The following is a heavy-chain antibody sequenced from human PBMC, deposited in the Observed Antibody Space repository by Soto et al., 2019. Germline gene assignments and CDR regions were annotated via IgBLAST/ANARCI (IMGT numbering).Heavy chain of an antibody. V-gene: IGHV1-3*01. Sequence: QVQLVQSGSEVKKPGASVKLSCKASGYTFTNYPIHWVRQAPGQGPEWMGWIKPGNGNTKYSPKFQGRVTSTRDTSATKAYMVLTSLRSGHTAIYYGAKWGVVLLWFGEWSWFDPWGQGTLVTVSS. D-gene: IGHD3-10*01. CDR3: AKWGVVLLWFGEWSWFDP. CDR2: IKPGNGNT. J-gene: IGHJ5*02. CDR1: GYTFTNYP.